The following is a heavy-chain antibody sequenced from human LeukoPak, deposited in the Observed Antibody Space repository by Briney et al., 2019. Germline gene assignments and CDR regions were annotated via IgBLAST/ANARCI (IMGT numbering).Heavy chain of an antibody. CDR3: ARGGDYGSYYFDY. CDR1: GFTFSSYE. J-gene: IGHJ4*02. V-gene: IGHV3-48*03. Sequence: GGSLRLSCAASGFTFSSYEMNWVRLAPGKGLEWVSYISSSGSTIYYADSVKGRFTISRDNAKNSLYLQMNSLRAEDTAVYYCARGGDYGSYYFDYWGQGTLVTVSS. D-gene: IGHD4-17*01. CDR2: ISSSGSTI.